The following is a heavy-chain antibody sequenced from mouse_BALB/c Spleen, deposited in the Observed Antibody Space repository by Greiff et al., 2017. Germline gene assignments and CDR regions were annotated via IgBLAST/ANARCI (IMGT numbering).Heavy chain of an antibody. CDR3: ARQTTVVDWYFDV. CDR1: GFAFSSYD. V-gene: IGHV5-12-1*01. D-gene: IGHD1-1*01. Sequence: EVHLVESGGGLVKPGGSLKLSCAASGFAFSSYDMSWVRQTPEKRLEWVAYISSGGGSTYYPDTVKGRFTISRDNAKNTLYLQMSSLKSEDTAMYYCARQTTVVDWYFDVWGAGTTVTVSS. CDR2: ISSGGGST. J-gene: IGHJ1*01.